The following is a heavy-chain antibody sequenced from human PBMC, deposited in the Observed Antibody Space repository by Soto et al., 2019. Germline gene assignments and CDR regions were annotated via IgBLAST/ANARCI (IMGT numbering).Heavy chain of an antibody. J-gene: IGHJ6*02. V-gene: IGHV5-10-1*01. CDR1: GYSFTSYW. Sequence: PGESLKISCKGSGYSFTSYWISWVRQMPGKGLEWMGRIDPSDSYTNYSPSFQGHVTISADKSNSTAYLQWSSLKASDTAMYYCARRASSSSYYYYGMDVWGQGTTVTVSS. CDR2: IDPSDSYT. D-gene: IGHD6-6*01. CDR3: ARRASSSSYYYYGMDV.